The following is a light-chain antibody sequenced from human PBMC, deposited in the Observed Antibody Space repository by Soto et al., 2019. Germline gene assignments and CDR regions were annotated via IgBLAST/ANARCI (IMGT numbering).Light chain of an antibody. CDR2: NNN. CDR1: SSNIGTKT. V-gene: IGLV1-44*01. CDR3: EAWDDSLKGRV. J-gene: IGLJ3*02. Sequence: QSVLTQPPSTSGTPGQRVTISCSGSSSNIGTKTVNWYQQLPGTAPKLLIYNNNQRPSGVPDRFSGSKSGTSASLTIRGLQSEDEADYYCEAWDDSLKGRVFGGGTKLTVL.